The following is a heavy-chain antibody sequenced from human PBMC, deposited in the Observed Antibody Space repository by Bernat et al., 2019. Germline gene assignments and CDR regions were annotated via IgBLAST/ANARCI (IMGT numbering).Heavy chain of an antibody. CDR1: GSTFSSYG. J-gene: IGHJ4*02. V-gene: IGHV3-74*01. D-gene: IGHD1-26*01. CDR3: ARGYSGSYRVHY. Sequence: EVQLVESGGGLVRPGGSLRLPGAASGSTFSSYGRHWVRQAPGKGRVWFSRINSDGSSTTYADSVKGRFTISRDNAKNTLYLQMNSLRAEDTAVYYCARGYSGSYRVHYWGQGTLVTVSS. CDR2: INSDGSST.